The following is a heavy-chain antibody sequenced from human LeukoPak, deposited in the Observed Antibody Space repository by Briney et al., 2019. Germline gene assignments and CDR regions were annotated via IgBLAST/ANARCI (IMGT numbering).Heavy chain of an antibody. CDR2: INPNSGDT. CDR3: AREEGSYPESLDY. J-gene: IGHJ4*02. V-gene: IGHV1-2*02. Sequence: ASVQVSCKASGYSFTGYYIHWVRQSPGQGLESMGWINPNSGDTNYAQKFQGRVTMTRDTSISTAYMELNRLTSDDTAVYYCAREEGSYPESLDYWGQGTLVTVSS. D-gene: IGHD2-15*01. CDR1: GYSFTGYY.